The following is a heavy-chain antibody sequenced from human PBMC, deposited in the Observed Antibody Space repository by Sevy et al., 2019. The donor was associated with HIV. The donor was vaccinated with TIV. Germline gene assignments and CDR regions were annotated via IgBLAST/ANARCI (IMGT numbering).Heavy chain of an antibody. J-gene: IGHJ3*02. CDR2: IYPGDSDT. CDR3: XXXXPXXDXXVXVAALAFDM. Sequence: GESLKISCKGSGYSFTSYWIGWVRQMPGKGLEWMGIIYPGDSDTRYSPSFQGQVTISADKSISTAYLQWSSLKASDXXXXXXXXXXPXXDXXVXVAALAFDMWGQGTMVTVSS. V-gene: IGHV5-51*01. D-gene: IGHD2-15*01. CDR1: GYSFTSYW.